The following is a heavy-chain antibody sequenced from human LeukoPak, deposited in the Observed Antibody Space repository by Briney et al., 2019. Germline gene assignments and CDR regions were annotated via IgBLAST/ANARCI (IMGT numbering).Heavy chain of an antibody. CDR3: TNQWEGAFDI. CDR1: GFTFSNAW. CDR2: IKSKTDGGTT. D-gene: IGHD1-26*01. Sequence: TGGSLRLSCAASGFTFSNAWMSWVRQAPGKGLEWVGRIKSKTDGGTTDYAAPVKGRFTISRDDSKNTLYLQMNSLKTEDTAVYYCTNQWEGAFDIWSQGTMVTVSS. J-gene: IGHJ3*02. V-gene: IGHV3-15*01.